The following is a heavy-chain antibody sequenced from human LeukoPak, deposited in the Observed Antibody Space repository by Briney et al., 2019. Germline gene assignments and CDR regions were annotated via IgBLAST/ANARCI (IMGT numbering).Heavy chain of an antibody. CDR3: VRAYDILTGSLHYYGMDV. V-gene: IGHV4-4*07. Sequence: SETLSLTCTVSGGSISSYYWSWIRQPAGKGLEWIGRIYTSGSTNYNPSLKSRVTMSVDTSKNQFSLKLSSVTAADTAVYYCVRAYDILTGSLHYYGMDVWGQGTTVTVSS. CDR2: IYTSGST. D-gene: IGHD3-9*01. CDR1: GGSISSYY. J-gene: IGHJ6*02.